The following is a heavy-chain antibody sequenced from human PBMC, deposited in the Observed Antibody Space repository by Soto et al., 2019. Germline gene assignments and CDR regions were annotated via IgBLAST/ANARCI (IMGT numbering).Heavy chain of an antibody. D-gene: IGHD6-13*01. CDR1: GFTFSSYS. V-gene: IGHV3-21*01. CDR2: ISSSSSYI. CDR3: ARPRYSSSSKSGY. Sequence: EVQLVESGGGLVKPGGSLRLSCAASGFTFSSYSMNWVRQAPGKGLEWVSSISSSSSYIYYADSVKGRFTISRDNAMNSRYLQMNSLRAEDTAVYYCARPRYSSSSKSGYWGQGSLVTVAS. J-gene: IGHJ4*02.